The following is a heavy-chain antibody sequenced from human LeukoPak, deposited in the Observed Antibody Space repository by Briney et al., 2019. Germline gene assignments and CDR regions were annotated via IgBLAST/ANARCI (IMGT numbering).Heavy chain of an antibody. CDR3: GRSMAAAGSVNWFDP. Sequence: GGSLRLSCAASGFTVSSNYMSWVGQAPGKGLEWVSVIYSGGSTYYADSVKGRFTISRDNSKNTLYLQMNSLRAEDTAVYYFGRSMAAAGSVNWFDPWGRGTLATVPS. CDR2: IYSGGST. D-gene: IGHD6-13*01. CDR1: GFTVSSNY. J-gene: IGHJ5*02. V-gene: IGHV3-66*01.